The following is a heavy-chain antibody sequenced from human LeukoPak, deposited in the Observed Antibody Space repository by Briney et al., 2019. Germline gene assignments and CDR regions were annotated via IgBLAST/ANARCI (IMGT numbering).Heavy chain of an antibody. D-gene: IGHD5-18*01. V-gene: IGHV1-2*02. CDR1: GYTFTSYG. CDR2: INPNSGGT. CDR3: ATDRGYSYGLSGSGDY. Sequence: ASVKVSCKASGYTFTSYGISWVRQAPGQGLEWMGWINPNSGGTNYAQKFQGRVTMTRDTSISTAYMELSRLRSDDTAVYYCATDRGYSYGLSGSGDYWGQGTLVTVSS. J-gene: IGHJ4*02.